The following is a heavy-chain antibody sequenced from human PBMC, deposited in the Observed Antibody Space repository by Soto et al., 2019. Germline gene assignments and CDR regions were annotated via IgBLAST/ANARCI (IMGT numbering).Heavy chain of an antibody. CDR1: GGSINRSTHY. Sequence: SETLSLTCTVSGGSINRSTHYWGWIRQPPGKGLEWIGSIYYSGSTYYNPSLESRVTISVDKSKNQFSLKLMSLSAADTAVYYCGRLEGLATISYYFDYWGQGALVTVSS. J-gene: IGHJ4*02. V-gene: IGHV4-39*01. CDR3: GRLEGLATISYYFDY. D-gene: IGHD3-9*01. CDR2: IYYSGST.